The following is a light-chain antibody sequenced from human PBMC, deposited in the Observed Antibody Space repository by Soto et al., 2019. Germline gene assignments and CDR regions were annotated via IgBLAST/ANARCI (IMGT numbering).Light chain of an antibody. CDR2: SHN. CDR1: TSNIGSNT. Sequence: QSVLTQPPSASGTPGQRVTISCSGSTSNIGSNTVNWYHHLPGTAPKLLIYSHNQRPSGVPDRFSGARSGTSASLAISGLQSDDEDDYYCAAWDDSLNGVVFGGGTQLTVL. CDR3: AAWDDSLNGVV. J-gene: IGLJ2*01. V-gene: IGLV1-44*01.